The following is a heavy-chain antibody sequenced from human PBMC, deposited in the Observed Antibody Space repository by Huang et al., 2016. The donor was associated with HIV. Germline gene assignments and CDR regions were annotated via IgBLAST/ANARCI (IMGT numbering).Heavy chain of an antibody. CDR3: ARDRKYDNAWYWFDP. CDR1: GGTFSSYA. Sequence: QVQLVQSGAEVKKPGSSVRVSCEASGGTFSSYAINWVRQAPGQGLEWMGGIIPIFGTPNYAQKFKGRVTITAEESTSTAYMERSSLRSDDTAVYYCARDRKYDNAWYWFDPWGQGTLVTVSS. V-gene: IGHV1-69*01. J-gene: IGHJ5*02. D-gene: IGHD1-1*01. CDR2: IIPIFGTP.